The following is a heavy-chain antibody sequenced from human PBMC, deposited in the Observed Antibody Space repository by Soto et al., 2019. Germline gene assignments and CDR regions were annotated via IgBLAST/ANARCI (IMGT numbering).Heavy chain of an antibody. Sequence: PSETLSLTCAISGDSVSSNSAAWNWIRQSPSRGLEWLGRTYYRSKWYSDYAVSVKSRITINPDTSKNQFCLQLNSVTPEDTAVYYCTQAAGYISTWFFDSWAQGTLVTVSS. D-gene: IGHD6-13*01. CDR2: TYYRSKWYS. V-gene: IGHV6-1*01. J-gene: IGHJ4*02. CDR3: TQAAGYISTWFFDS. CDR1: GDSVSSNSAA.